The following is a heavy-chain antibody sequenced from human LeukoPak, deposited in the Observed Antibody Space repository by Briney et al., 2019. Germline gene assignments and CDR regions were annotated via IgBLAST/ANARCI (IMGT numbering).Heavy chain of an antibody. V-gene: IGHV4-34*01. CDR2: INHRGDT. J-gene: IGHJ4*03. CDR3: ARGPTISETGYFDF. CDR1: GGSFSTYY. Sequence: PSETLSLTCAVYGGSFSTYYWSWIRQSPGKGLEWIAEINHRGDTNYNPSVKSRVTISVDTSKNQFSLKVRSLTAADTAVYYCARGPTISETGYFDFWGLGTLVTVSS. D-gene: IGHD1-1*01.